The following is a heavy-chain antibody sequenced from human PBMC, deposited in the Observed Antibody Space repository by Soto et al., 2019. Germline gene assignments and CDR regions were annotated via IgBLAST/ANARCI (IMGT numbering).Heavy chain of an antibody. D-gene: IGHD2-15*01. Sequence: SVTLSLTCAVSAYSISSGHYWGWIRQPPGKGLEWIGNIYHSGSTYYNPSLMSRVTISVDTSKNPFSLKLRSVTAADTAVYYRAKAVEGYCSGGSCPHLYRNWFDPWGQGTLVTVSS. CDR3: AKAVEGYCSGGSCPHLYRNWFDP. CDR1: AYSISSGHY. CDR2: IYHSGST. V-gene: IGHV4-38-2*01. J-gene: IGHJ5*02.